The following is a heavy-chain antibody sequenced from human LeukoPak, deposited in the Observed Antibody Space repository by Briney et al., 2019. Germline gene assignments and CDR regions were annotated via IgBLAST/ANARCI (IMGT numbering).Heavy chain of an antibody. CDR2: VYHSGNT. Sequence: SETLSLTCTVSGGSISNYYWNWIRQPPGKRLEWIGSVYHSGNTNYNPSLGSRVTMSVDTSKNQFSLKLSSVTAADTAVYYCARGNLYYYDSSGYYFKFDYWGQGTLVTVSS. J-gene: IGHJ4*02. V-gene: IGHV4-59*12. D-gene: IGHD3-22*01. CDR1: GGSISNYY. CDR3: ARGNLYYYDSSGYYFKFDY.